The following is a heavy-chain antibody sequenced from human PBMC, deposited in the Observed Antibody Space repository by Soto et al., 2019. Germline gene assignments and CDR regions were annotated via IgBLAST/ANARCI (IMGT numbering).Heavy chain of an antibody. D-gene: IGHD3-22*01. J-gene: IGHJ3*02. Sequence: SQTLSLTCAISGDSVSSNSAAWNWIRQSPSRGLEWLGRTYYRSKWYNDYAVSVKSRITINPDTSKNQFSLQLNSVTPEDTAVYYCARNSLRWWYDSSGAHDAFEIWGQGTMVTVSS. CDR3: ARNSLRWWYDSSGAHDAFEI. V-gene: IGHV6-1*01. CDR1: GDSVSSNSAA. CDR2: TYYRSKWYN.